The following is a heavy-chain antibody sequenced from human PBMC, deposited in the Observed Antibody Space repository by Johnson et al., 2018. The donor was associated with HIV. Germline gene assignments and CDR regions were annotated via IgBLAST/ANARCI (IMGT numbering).Heavy chain of an antibody. CDR1: GFTFDEYG. CDR3: ARAKTFCGGDCYSNAFDI. CDR2: INWNGGST. V-gene: IGHV3-20*04. D-gene: IGHD2-21*02. J-gene: IGHJ3*02. Sequence: VQLVESGGGVVRPGGSLRVSCVASGFTFDEYGMSWVRQAPGKGLEWVSGINWNGGSTGYADPVKGRFNISRDKAKKSLYLQMNSLRTEDTALYYCARAKTFCGGDCYSNAFDIWGQGTMVTVSS.